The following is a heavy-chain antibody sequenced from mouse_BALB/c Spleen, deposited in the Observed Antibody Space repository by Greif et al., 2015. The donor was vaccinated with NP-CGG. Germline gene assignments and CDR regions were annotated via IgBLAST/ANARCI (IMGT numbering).Heavy chain of an antibody. J-gene: IGHJ4*01. Sequence: QVQLQQSGAELVRPGSSVKISCKASGYAFSSYWMNWVKQRPGQGLEWIGQIYPGDGDTNYNGKFKGKATLTADKSSSPAYMQLRILTSEYSAVYFCARYDFVYYAMDYWGQGTSVTVSS. CDR3: ARYDFVYYAMDY. V-gene: IGHV1-80*01. D-gene: IGHD2-4*01. CDR2: IYPGDGDT. CDR1: GYAFSSYW.